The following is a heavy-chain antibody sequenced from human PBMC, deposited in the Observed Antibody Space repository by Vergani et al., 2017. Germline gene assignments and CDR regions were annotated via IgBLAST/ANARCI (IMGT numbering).Heavy chain of an antibody. D-gene: IGHD3-10*01. CDR1: GGSISSSNW. J-gene: IGHJ5*02. CDR3: ARKYYYGSGSYYHGGWFDP. CDR2: IYHSGRT. V-gene: IGHV4-4*03. Sequence: QVQLQESGPGLVKPPGTLSLTCAVSGGSISSSNWWSWVRQPPGKGLEWIGEIYHSGRTNYNPSLKSRVTITVDKSKNQFSLKLSSVTAADTAVYYCARKYYYGSGSYYHGGWFDPWGQGTLVTVSS.